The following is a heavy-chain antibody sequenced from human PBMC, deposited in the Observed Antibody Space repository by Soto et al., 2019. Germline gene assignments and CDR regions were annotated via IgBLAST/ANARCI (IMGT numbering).Heavy chain of an antibody. CDR1: GFTFSSYA. CDR3: ARDRASSFIGATATLFDY. Sequence: GGSLRLPCAVSGFTFSSYAMHWVRQAPGKGLEWVALISYDGSNKYFGDSVKGRFTISRDNSKNTLYLQMNSLRAEDTAVYYCARDRASSFIGATATLFDYWGQGTLVTVSS. V-gene: IGHV3-30-3*01. D-gene: IGHD2-15*01. J-gene: IGHJ4*02. CDR2: ISYDGSNK.